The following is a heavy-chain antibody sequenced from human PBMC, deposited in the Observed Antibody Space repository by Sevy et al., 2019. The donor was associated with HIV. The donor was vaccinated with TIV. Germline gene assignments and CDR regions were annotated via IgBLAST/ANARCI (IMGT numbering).Heavy chain of an antibody. V-gene: IGHV3-30-3*01. CDR1: GFTFSSYA. CDR3: ARASGFEHYYYYYMDV. Sequence: GGSLRLSCAASGFTFSSYAMHWVRQAPGKGLEWVAVISYDGSNKYYADSVKGRFTISRDNSKNTLYLQMNSPRAEDTAVYYCARASGFEHYYYYYMDVWGKGTTVTVSS. D-gene: IGHD6-25*01. J-gene: IGHJ6*03. CDR2: ISYDGSNK.